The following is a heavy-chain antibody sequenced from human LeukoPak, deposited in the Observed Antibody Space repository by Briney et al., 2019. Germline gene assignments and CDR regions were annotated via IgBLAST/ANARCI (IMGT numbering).Heavy chain of an antibody. Sequence: SVKVSCKASGGTFSSYAISWVRQAPGQGLEWMGGIIPIFGTANHAQKFQGRVTITTDESTSTAYMELSSLRSEDTAVYYCAREVAAMDKAFDYWGQGTLVTVSS. V-gene: IGHV1-69*05. J-gene: IGHJ4*02. CDR1: GGTFSSYA. D-gene: IGHD5-18*01. CDR2: IIPIFGTA. CDR3: AREVAAMDKAFDY.